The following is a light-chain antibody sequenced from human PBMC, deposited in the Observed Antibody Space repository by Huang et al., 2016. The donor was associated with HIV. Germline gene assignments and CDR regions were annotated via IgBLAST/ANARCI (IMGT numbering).Light chain of an antibody. CDR2: KAS. CDR3: QQYNSYLLP. V-gene: IGKV1-5*03. J-gene: IGKJ4*01. CDR1: QSISSW. Sequence: DIQMTPSPSTLSASVGDRVTITCRASQSISSWLAWYAPKPGKAPKLLIHKASSLERGVPSRFSGSGSGTEVTLTISSLQPDDFATYYCQQYNSYLLPFGGGTKVEIK.